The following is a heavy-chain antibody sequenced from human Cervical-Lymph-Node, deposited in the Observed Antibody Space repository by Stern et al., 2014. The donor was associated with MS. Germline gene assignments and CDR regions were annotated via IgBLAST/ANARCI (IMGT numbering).Heavy chain of an antibody. J-gene: IGHJ4*02. V-gene: IGHV3-30*18. CDR2: MSNDGSKK. Sequence: VQLVESGGGVVQPGRSLRLSCAASGFNFSTYGMHWVRQAPGKGVEWVAIMSNDGSKKYYAASVKGRFTISRDNPKNTLYLQMNTLRPEDTAVYYCAKICSSTTSNGVDYWCQGTLVIVSS. CDR1: GFNFSTYG. D-gene: IGHD2-2*01. CDR3: AKICSSTTSNGVDY.